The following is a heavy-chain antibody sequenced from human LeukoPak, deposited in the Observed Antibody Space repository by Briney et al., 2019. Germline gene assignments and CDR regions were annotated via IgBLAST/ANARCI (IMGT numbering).Heavy chain of an antibody. V-gene: IGHV3-53*01. J-gene: IGHJ4*02. CDR3: AHISSSWPDY. D-gene: IGHD6-13*01. CDR2: IYFGGTT. CDR1: GFTVSSNY. Sequence: GGSLRLSCAASGFTVSSNYMTWVRQAPGQGLEWVSVIYFGGTTYYADSVKGRFTISRDNSKNTLYLQMNSLRAEDTAVYYCAHISSSWPDYWGQGTLVTVSS.